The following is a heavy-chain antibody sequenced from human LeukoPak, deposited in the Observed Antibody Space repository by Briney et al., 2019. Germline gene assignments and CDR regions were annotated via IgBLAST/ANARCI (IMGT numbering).Heavy chain of an antibody. J-gene: IGHJ5*02. V-gene: IGHV4-61*02. CDR1: GNSISSGDNY. CDR2: IYTSGST. CDR3: ARPVTANWFDP. Sequence: SETLSLTCTVSGNSISSGDNYWSWIRQPAGKGLEWIGRIYTSGSTNYNPSLKSRVTISVDTSKNQFSLKLSSVTAADTAVYYCARPVTANWFDPWGQGTLVTVSS. D-gene: IGHD2-21*02.